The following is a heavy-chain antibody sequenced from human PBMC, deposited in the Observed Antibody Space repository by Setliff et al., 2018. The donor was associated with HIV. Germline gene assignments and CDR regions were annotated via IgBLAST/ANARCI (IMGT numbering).Heavy chain of an antibody. CDR1: GESMSGYF. CDR3: ARGRDFIVRHLHFTAGGAYDV. CDR2: IAHSGGT. V-gene: IGHV4-34*01. Sequence: PSETWSLTCAFYGESMSGYFWTWIRQSPGTGLEWLGEIAHSGGTNYKSSLKSRLTLSVDPSRNQFSLRLTSVTVADTAVYYCARGRDFIVRHLHFTAGGAYDVWGPGTLVTVSS. J-gene: IGHJ3*01. D-gene: IGHD2-21*01.